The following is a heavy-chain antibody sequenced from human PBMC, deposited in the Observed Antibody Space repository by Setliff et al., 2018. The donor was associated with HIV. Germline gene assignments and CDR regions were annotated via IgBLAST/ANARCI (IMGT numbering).Heavy chain of an antibody. D-gene: IGHD3-22*01. CDR1: GFAFSTFD. J-gene: IGHJ3*01. V-gene: IGHV3-23*01. CDR3: AKPTSCYYPRPFDL. Sequence: AGSLRLSCAASGFAFSTFDMKWVRQSPEKGLEWVSAVSPGGDTAYYPDSVKGRFTVSRDDSRNMLFLQMNNLGVEDTAIYYCAKPTSCYYPRPFDLWGQGTMVT. CDR2: VSPGGDTA.